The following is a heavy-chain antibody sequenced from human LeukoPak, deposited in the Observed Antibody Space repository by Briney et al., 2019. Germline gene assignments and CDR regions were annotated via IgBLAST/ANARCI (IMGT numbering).Heavy chain of an antibody. CDR1: GLTFGGHG. D-gene: IGHD1-26*01. Sequence: PGWSLRLSCVASGLTFGGHGMTWVRQAPGEGLEWVSSVGGGTDISYADSVKGRFTASRDDSKNTLYLQMNSLRAADTAVYYCAKDATPHNGIWDYFDHWGRGTPVTVSS. CDR3: AKDATPHNGIWDYFDH. CDR2: VGGGTDI. V-gene: IGHV3-23*01. J-gene: IGHJ4*02.